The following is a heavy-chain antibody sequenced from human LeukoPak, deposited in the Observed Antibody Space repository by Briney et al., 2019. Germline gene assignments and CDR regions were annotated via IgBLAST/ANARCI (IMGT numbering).Heavy chain of an antibody. CDR1: GFTFTSYA. CDR2: FSGSGGYT. V-gene: IGHV3-23*01. Sequence: PGGSLRLSCAASGFTFTSYAMNWVRQAPGKGLEWVSGFSGSGGYTSYADSVKGRFTISRDNSKNTLFLQMSSLRADDTAVYYCAKSSSGWFHWYFDLWGRGTLVTVSS. J-gene: IGHJ2*01. CDR3: AKSSSGWFHWYFDL. D-gene: IGHD6-19*01.